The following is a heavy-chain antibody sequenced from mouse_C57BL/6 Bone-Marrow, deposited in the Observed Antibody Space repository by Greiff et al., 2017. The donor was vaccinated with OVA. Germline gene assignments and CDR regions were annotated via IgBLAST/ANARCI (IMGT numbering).Heavy chain of an antibody. CDR1: GFNIKDDY. V-gene: IGHV14-4*01. D-gene: IGHD2-1*01. CDR3: TTYYGNSPYAMDY. CDR2: IDPENGDT. J-gene: IGHJ4*01. Sequence: VQLQQSGAELVRPGASVKLSCTASGFNIKDDYMHWVKQRPEQGLEWIGWIDPENGDTEYASKFQGKATIPADTSSNTAYLQLSSLTSEDTAVYYCTTYYGNSPYAMDYWGQGTAVTGSS.